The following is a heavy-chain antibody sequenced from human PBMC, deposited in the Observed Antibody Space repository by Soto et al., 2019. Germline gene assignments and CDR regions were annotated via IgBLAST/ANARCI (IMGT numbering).Heavy chain of an antibody. D-gene: IGHD6-6*01. CDR1: GFTFSSYG. J-gene: IGHJ4*02. CDR3: ARDGSGHSSSSQRYYFDY. CDR2: IWYDGSNK. Sequence: GGSLRLSCAASGFTFSSYGMHWVRQAPGKGLEWVAVIWYDGSNKYYADSVKGRFTISRDNSKNTLYLQMNSLRAEDTAVYYCARDGSGHSSSSQRYYFDYWGQGTLVTVSS. V-gene: IGHV3-33*01.